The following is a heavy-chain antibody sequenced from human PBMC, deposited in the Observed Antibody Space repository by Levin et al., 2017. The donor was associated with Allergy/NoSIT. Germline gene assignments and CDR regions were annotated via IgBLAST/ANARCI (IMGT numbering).Heavy chain of an antibody. Sequence: GESLKISCAASGFTFSSYAMSWVRQAPGKGLEWVSAISGSGGDTYYADSVKGRFTISRDNSKNTLYLQMNSLRAEDTAVYFCAKDRSLERRGIFDYWGQGTLVTVSS. CDR2: ISGSGGDT. J-gene: IGHJ4*02. V-gene: IGHV3-23*01. CDR1: GFTFSSYA. D-gene: IGHD1-1*01. CDR3: AKDRSLERRGIFDY.